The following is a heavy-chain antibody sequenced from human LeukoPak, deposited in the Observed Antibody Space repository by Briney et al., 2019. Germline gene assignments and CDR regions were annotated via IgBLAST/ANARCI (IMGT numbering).Heavy chain of an antibody. CDR3: ARERSDIDAFDI. Sequence: PSQTLSLTCTVSGGSISSGDYYWSWIRQPPGKGLEWIAFIYYSGSTYYNPSLKSRVTISVDTSKNQFSLKLSSVTAADTAVYYCARERSDIDAFDIWGQGTMVTVSS. CDR1: GGSISSGDYY. V-gene: IGHV4-30-4*01. J-gene: IGHJ3*02. CDR2: IYYSGST.